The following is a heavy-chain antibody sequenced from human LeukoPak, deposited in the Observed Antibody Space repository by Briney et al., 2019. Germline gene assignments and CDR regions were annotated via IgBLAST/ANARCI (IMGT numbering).Heavy chain of an antibody. Sequence: GASVKVSCKVSGCTLTELSMHWVRQAPGKGLEWMGGFDPEDGETIYAQKFQGRVTMTKDTSTDTAYMELSSLRSEDTAVYYCATEGYSGSLHYDWAWGQGTMVTVS. J-gene: IGHJ3*01. V-gene: IGHV1-24*01. CDR1: GCTLTELS. CDR2: FDPEDGET. D-gene: IGHD1-26*01. CDR3: ATEGYSGSLHYDWA.